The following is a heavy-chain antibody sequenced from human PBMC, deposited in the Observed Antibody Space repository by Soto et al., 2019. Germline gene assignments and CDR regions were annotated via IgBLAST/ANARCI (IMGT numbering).Heavy chain of an antibody. CDR1: DSTISNYY. Sequence: PSETQSLTCTVSDSTISNYYWGWFRQPPGLGLEWVGYIYYTGTTTYNPSLRSRVAISLDASKSQFSLNLRSVTAADTAVYYCARLGGYYQAFNIWGPGALVTVSS. V-gene: IGHV4-59*08. CDR3: ARLGGYYQAFNI. CDR2: IYYTGTT. D-gene: IGHD3-22*01. J-gene: IGHJ4*01.